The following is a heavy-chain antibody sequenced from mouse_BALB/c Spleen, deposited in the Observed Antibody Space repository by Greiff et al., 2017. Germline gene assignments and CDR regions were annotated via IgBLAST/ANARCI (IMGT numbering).Heavy chain of an antibody. V-gene: IGHV1-69*02. Sequence: QVQLQQPGAELVKPGAPVKLSCKASGYTFTSYWMNWVKQRPGRGLEWIGRIDPSDSETHYNQKFEDKATLTVDKSSSTAYIQLSSLTSEDSAVYYCARHYYGYDYWGQGTTLTVSS. J-gene: IGHJ2*01. CDR1: GYTFTSYW. CDR3: ARHYYGYDY. CDR2: IDPSDSET. D-gene: IGHD1-2*01.